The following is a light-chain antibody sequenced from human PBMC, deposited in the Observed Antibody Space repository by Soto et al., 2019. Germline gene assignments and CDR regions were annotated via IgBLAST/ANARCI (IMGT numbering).Light chain of an antibody. Sequence: EIVLTQSPGTLSLSPGERATLSCRASQSVSSSYLAWYQQKPGQAPRLLIYGASSRATGIPDRFSGSGSGTDFTVTISRLAPEGFAVYYCQQYGSSRTFGKGTKVEIK. CDR1: QSVSSSY. CDR3: QQYGSSRT. CDR2: GAS. J-gene: IGKJ1*01. V-gene: IGKV3-20*01.